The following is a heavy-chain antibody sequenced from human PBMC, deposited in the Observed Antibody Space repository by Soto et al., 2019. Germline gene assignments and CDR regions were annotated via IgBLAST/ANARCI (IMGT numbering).Heavy chain of an antibody. J-gene: IGHJ5*02. CDR1: GFTFSSHG. V-gene: IGHV3-30*18. D-gene: IGHD2-2*01. CDR3: AKDNCISTSCYRLYNWFDP. Sequence: GGSLRLSCAASGFTFSSHGVHWVRQAPGKGLEWVAVISYAGSNKYYADSVKGRFTISRDNSKNTLYLQMNSLRAEDTAVYYCAKDNCISTSCYRLYNWFDPWGQGTLVTVSS. CDR2: ISYAGSNK.